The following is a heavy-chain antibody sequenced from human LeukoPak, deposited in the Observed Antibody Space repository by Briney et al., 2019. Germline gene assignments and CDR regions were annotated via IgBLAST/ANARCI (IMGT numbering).Heavy chain of an antibody. D-gene: IGHD2-2*01. V-gene: IGHV1-2*02. J-gene: IGHJ6*03. Sequence: ASVKVSCKASGYTFTGYYMHWVRQAPGQGLEWMGWINPNSGGTNYVQKFQGRATMTRDTSISTAYMELNRLRSDDTAVYYCARASGDFCTSSTCFKSLYYYYMDVWGKGTTVTVSS. CDR3: ARASGDFCTSSTCFKSLYYYYMDV. CDR1: GYTFTGYY. CDR2: INPNSGGT.